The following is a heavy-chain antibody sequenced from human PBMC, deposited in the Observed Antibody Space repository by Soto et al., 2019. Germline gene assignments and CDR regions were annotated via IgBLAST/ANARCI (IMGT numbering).Heavy chain of an antibody. V-gene: IGHV1-69*01. Sequence: QVQLVQSGAEVKKPGSSVKVSCKASGGTFSSYAISWVRQAPGQGLEWMGGIIPIFGTANYAQQFQGRVTITADESTSTAYMELSSLRSEDTAVYYCARDRFDVVVPAAIQDYYGMDVWGQGTTVTVSS. CDR1: GGTFSSYA. CDR3: ARDRFDVVVPAAIQDYYGMDV. J-gene: IGHJ6*02. CDR2: IIPIFGTA. D-gene: IGHD2-2*02.